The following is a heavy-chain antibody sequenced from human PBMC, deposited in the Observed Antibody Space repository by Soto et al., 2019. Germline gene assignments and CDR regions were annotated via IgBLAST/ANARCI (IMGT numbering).Heavy chain of an antibody. Sequence: GGSLRLSCAASGFTFSSYAMHWVRQAPGKGLEWVAVISYDGSNKYYADSVKGRFTISRDNSKNTLYLQMNSLRAEDTAVYYCARDQIGYCSSTSCFPLDYWGQGTLVTVSS. J-gene: IGHJ4*02. CDR2: ISYDGSNK. CDR1: GFTFSSYA. CDR3: ARDQIGYCSSTSCFPLDY. D-gene: IGHD2-2*01. V-gene: IGHV3-30-3*01.